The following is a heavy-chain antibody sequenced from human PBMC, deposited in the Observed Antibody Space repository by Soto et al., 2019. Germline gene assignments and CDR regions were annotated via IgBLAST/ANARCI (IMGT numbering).Heavy chain of an antibody. Sequence: TSETLSLTCAVYGGSFSGYYWSWIRQHPGKALEWIGYIYYSGSTYYNPSLESRVSISGDTSKNQFSLKLSSVTAADTAVYYCARRRTDFWSGYSSYFDYWGQGALVTVSS. CDR1: GGSFSGYY. J-gene: IGHJ4*02. D-gene: IGHD3-3*01. CDR2: IYYSGST. CDR3: ARRRTDFWSGYSSYFDY. V-gene: IGHV4-31*11.